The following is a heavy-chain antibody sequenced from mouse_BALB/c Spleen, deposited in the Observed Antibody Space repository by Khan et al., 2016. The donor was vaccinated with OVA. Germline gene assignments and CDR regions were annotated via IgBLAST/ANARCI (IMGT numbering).Heavy chain of an antibody. CDR2: VSSGGSYT. CDR1: GFTFNNYA. CDR3: ARQGGIYDGPFDY. D-gene: IGHD2-3*01. Sequence: EVELVESGGGLVKPGGSLKLSCAAAGFTFNNYAMSWVRQTPEKRLEWVATVSSGGSYTYYPDSVQGRFTISRDNAKNTLYRQMSSLRSEDTAMYYCARQGGIYDGPFDYWGQSTTLTVSS. V-gene: IGHV5-9-3*01. J-gene: IGHJ2*01.